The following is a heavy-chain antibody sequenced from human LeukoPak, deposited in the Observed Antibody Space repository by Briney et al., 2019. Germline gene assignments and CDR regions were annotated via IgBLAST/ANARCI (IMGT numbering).Heavy chain of an antibody. D-gene: IGHD4-11*01. V-gene: IGHV3-53*01. CDR1: GFTVSSNY. J-gene: IGHJ4*02. CDR3: AREDSNYAIDY. CDR2: IYSGGST. Sequence: GGSLRLSCAASGFTVSSNYMSWVRQAPGKGLEWVSVIYSGGSTYYADSVKGRFTISRDNSKNTLYLQMNSPRAEDTAVYYCAREDSNYAIDYWGQGTLVTVSS.